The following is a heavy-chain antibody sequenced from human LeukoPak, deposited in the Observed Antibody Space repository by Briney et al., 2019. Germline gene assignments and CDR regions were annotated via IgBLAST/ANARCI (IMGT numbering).Heavy chain of an antibody. CDR3: ARDYGEVTAIGY. CDR2: ISYDGSNK. CDR1: GFTFSSYA. D-gene: IGHD2-21*02. J-gene: IGHJ4*02. V-gene: IGHV3-30*01. Sequence: GGSLRLSCAASGFTFSSYAMHWVRQAPGKGLEWVAVISYDGSNKYYADSVKGRFTISRDNSKNTLYLQMNSLRAEDTAVYCCARDYGEVTAIGYWGQGTLVTVSS.